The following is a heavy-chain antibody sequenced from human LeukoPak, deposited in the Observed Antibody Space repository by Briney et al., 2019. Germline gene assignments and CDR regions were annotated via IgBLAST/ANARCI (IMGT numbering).Heavy chain of an antibody. D-gene: IGHD1-20*01. Sequence: EPGGSLRLPCSASGFTFSSYAMHWVRQAPGKGLEYVSAISSNGGSTYYADSVKGRFTISRDNSKNTLYLQMSSLRAEDTAVYYCVKGELNRWGRGNWYQNYFDYWGQGTLVTVSS. CDR2: ISSNGGST. CDR3: VKGELNRWGRGNWYQNYFDY. J-gene: IGHJ4*02. CDR1: GFTFSSYA. V-gene: IGHV3-64D*06.